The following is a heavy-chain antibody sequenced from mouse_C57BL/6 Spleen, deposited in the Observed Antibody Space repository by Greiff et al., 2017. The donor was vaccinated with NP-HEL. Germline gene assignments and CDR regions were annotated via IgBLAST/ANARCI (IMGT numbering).Heavy chain of an antibody. CDR3: TKGDYDYYYYAMDY. CDR2: IDPETGGT. D-gene: IGHD2-4*01. Sequence: VKLMESGAELVRPGASVTLSCKASGYTFTDYEMHWVKQTPVHGLEWIGAIDPETGGTAYNQKFKGKAILTADKSSSTAYMELRSLTSEDSAVYYCTKGDYDYYYYAMDYWGQGTSVTVSS. CDR1: GYTFTDYE. V-gene: IGHV1-15*01. J-gene: IGHJ4*01.